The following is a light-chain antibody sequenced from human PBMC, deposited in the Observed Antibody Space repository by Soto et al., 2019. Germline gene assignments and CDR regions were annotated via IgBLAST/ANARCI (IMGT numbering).Light chain of an antibody. J-gene: IGLJ1*01. CDR1: SSDVGTYIY. CDR3: GSYAGGNNPYV. V-gene: IGLV2-8*01. CDR2: EAS. Sequence: QSVLTQPPSASGSPGQSATISCTGISSDVGTYIYVSWNKHHPGKAPKLIIYEASKRPSGVPDRFSGSKSGDTASLTVSGLQAEDEADYYCGSYAGGNNPYVFGTGTKVTVL.